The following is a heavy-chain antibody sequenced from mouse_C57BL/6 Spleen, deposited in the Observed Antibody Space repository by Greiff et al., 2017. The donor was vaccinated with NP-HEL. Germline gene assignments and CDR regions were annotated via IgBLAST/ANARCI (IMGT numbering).Heavy chain of an antibody. Sequence: VQLQQPGAELVKPGASVKLSCKASGYTFTSYWMHWVKQRPGRGLEWIGRIDPNSGGTKYNEKFKSKATLTVDKPSSTAYMQLSSLTTEDSAVYYCARRTVVTWDYAMDYWGQGTSVTVSS. CDR1: GYTFTSYW. V-gene: IGHV1-72*01. CDR2: IDPNSGGT. D-gene: IGHD1-1*01. J-gene: IGHJ4*01. CDR3: ARRTVVTWDYAMDY.